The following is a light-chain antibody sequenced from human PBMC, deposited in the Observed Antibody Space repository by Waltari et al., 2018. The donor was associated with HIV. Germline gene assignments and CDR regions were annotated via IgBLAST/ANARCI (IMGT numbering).Light chain of an antibody. Sequence: QSALTQPPSASGSPGQSVTISCTRTSSDVGSFKYVSWYQQHPGKAPNLVIYDVTKWPSGVPDRFSGSKSGNTASLTVSGLQAEDEANYYCTSYTSTTTHVLFGGGTKLTVL. J-gene: IGLJ2*01. CDR3: TSYTSTTTHVL. CDR1: SSDVGSFKY. V-gene: IGLV2-8*01. CDR2: DVT.